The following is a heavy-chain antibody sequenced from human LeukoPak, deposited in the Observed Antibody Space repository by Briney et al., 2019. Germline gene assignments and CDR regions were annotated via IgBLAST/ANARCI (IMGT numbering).Heavy chain of an antibody. J-gene: IGHJ3*02. CDR2: VTPDTA. CDR3: ARHELYPSYDSSGKATGAFDI. Sequence: ASVKVSCKASGGTFSRYAISWVRQAPGPGLELMGRVTPDTAHYAQNFQGRLTISADESTSTAYMELRSLRSEDTAMYFCARHELYPSYDSSGKATGAFDIWGQGTMVIVSS. V-gene: IGHV1-69*11. D-gene: IGHD3-22*01. CDR1: GGTFSRYA.